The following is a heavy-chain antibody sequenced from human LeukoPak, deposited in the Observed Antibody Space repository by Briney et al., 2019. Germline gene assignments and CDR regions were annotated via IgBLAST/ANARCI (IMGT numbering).Heavy chain of an antibody. CDR1: GFSSSDAW. D-gene: IGHD7-27*01. CDR2: IRSKADGGTP. V-gene: IGHV3-15*07. CDR3: TTSPGADY. Sequence: GGSLRLSCAASGFSSSDAWMNWVRQAPGKGLEWVGHIRSKADGGTPDYIAPVKGRFTISRDDSKNTLYLQMNSLKTEDTAVYYCTTSPGADYWGQGTLVTVSS. J-gene: IGHJ4*02.